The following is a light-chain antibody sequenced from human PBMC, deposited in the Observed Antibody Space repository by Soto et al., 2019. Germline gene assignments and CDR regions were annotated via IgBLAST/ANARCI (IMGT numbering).Light chain of an antibody. CDR1: QSLTIC. CDR2: DTT. CDR3: QQWTDYPCT. J-gene: IGKJ1*01. V-gene: IGKV1-5*01. Sequence: DIDLTQSPSTLSSSLGERVTISCRASQSLTICLAWYQQKPGQAPNLLIYDTTSLETGVPARFSGSGSGTEFTLTISSLQPDDFAPYYCQQWTDYPCTFSQGTKVEVK.